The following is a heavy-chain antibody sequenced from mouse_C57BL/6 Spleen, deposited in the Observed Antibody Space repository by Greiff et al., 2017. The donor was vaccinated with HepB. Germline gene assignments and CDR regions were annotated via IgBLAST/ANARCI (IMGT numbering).Heavy chain of an antibody. CDR1: GFTFSSYG. J-gene: IGHJ2*01. Sequence: EVQGVESGGDLVKPGGSLKLSCAASGFTFSSYGMSWVRQTPDKRLEWVATISSSGSYTYYPDSVKGRFTFSRDNAKNTLYLQMSSLKSEDTAMYYCARGGGNHYFDDWGQGTTLTVSS. CDR3: ARGGGNHYFDD. CDR2: ISSSGSYT. V-gene: IGHV5-6*01. D-gene: IGHD2-1*01.